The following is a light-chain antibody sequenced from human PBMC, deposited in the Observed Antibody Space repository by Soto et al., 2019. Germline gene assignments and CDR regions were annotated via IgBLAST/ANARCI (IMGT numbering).Light chain of an antibody. V-gene: IGKV1-39*01. CDR1: QSISMY. J-gene: IGKJ1*01. CDR2: GAS. CDR3: QQSYTILRT. Sequence: DIQMTQSPSSLSASVGDRVTITCRASQSISMYLNWYLQKPGEAPKLLIYGASSLQSGVPSRFSGRGSGTDFTLTISNLQPEDFAIYYCQQSYTILRTFGQGTKVEIK.